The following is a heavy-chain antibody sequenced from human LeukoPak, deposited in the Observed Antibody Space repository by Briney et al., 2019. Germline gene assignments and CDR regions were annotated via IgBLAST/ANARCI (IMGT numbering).Heavy chain of an antibody. CDR2: ISYDGSNK. V-gene: IGHV3-30*18. Sequence: GGSLRLSCAASGFTFSSYGMHWVRQAPGKGLEWVAVISYDGSNKYYADSVKGRFTISRDNSKNTLYLQMNSLRAEDTAVYHCAKAGTAAGGGYYYYGMDVWGQGTTVTVSS. J-gene: IGHJ6*02. CDR1: GFTFSSYG. CDR3: AKAGTAAGGGYYYYGMDV. D-gene: IGHD6-13*01.